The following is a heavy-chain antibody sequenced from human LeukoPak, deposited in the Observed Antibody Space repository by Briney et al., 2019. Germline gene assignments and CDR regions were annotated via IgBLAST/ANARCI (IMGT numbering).Heavy chain of an antibody. V-gene: IGHV4-39*01. CDR1: GGSISSSIYY. CDR3: ARVPTVTFFDY. D-gene: IGHD4-17*01. CDR2: MSYSGST. J-gene: IGHJ4*02. Sequence: SETLSLTCTVSGGSISSSIYYWGWIRQPPGKGLEWIGSMSYSGSTYYNPSLKSRVTISVDTSKNQFSLRLSSVTAADTAVYYCARVPTVTFFDYWGQGTLVTVSS.